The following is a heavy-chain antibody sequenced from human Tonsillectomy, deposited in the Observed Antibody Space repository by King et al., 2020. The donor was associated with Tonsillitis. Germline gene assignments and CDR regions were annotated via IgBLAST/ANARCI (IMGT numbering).Heavy chain of an antibody. D-gene: IGHD2-21*02. CDR1: GFTFSSFT. CDR3: VRFRDPDAFDI. J-gene: IGHJ3*02. CDR2: ISHDGSNR. Sequence: QVQLVESGGGVVQPGRSLRLSCAASGFTFSSFTMHWVRQAPGRGLEWVAVISHDGSNRYYADCVTGRFTISRDNSKNTLYLRMNSLRAEDTAVYYCVRFRDPDAFDIWGQGTMVTVSS. V-gene: IGHV3-30-3*01.